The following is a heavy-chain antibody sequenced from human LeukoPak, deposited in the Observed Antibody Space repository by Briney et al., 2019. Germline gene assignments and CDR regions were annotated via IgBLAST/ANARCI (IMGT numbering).Heavy chain of an antibody. D-gene: IGHD1-1*01. J-gene: IGHJ4*02. CDR1: GGSISSGSYY. CDR2: IYTSGST. V-gene: IGHV4-61*02. CDR3: ARDRGTWNDDGFDY. Sequence: SETLSLTCTVSGGSISSGSYYWSWIRQPAGKGLEWIGRIYTSGSTNYNPSLKSRVTISLDTSKNQFSLKLSSVTAADTAVYFCARDRGTWNDDGFDYWGQGTLVTVSS.